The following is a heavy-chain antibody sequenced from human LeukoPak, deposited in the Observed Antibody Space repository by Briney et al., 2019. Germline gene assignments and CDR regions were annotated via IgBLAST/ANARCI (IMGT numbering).Heavy chain of an antibody. V-gene: IGHV3-30*18. CDR2: ISYDGSNK. CDR3: AKSGYSYGSVDY. D-gene: IGHD5-18*01. J-gene: IGHJ4*02. Sequence: GRSLRLSCAASGLTFSSYGMHWVRQAPGKGLEWVAVISYDGSNKYYADSVKGRFTISRDNSKNTLYLQMNSLRAEDTAVYYCAKSGYSYGSVDYWGQGTLVTVSS. CDR1: GLTFSSYG.